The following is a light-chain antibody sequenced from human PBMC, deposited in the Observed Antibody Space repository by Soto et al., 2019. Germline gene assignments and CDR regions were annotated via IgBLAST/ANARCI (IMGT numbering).Light chain of an antibody. CDR2: DAS. CDR3: QQYGSSPQS. J-gene: IGKJ1*01. Sequence: EIVLTQSPGTLSLSPGERATLSCRASQTFTGSFLAWYQQKPGQAPRLLIYDASSRATGIPDRFSGSGSGTDFTLTISRLEPEDFAVYYCQQYGSSPQSFGQGTKVEI. CDR1: QTFTGSF. V-gene: IGKV3-20*01.